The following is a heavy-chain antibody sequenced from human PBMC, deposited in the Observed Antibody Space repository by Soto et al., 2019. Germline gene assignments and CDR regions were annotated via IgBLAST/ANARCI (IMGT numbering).Heavy chain of an antibody. CDR2: VFHTGGT. D-gene: IGHD6-19*01. CDR3: ARVFSSGSGWMYYFDF. J-gene: IGHJ4*02. V-gene: IGHV4-4*02. Sequence: QVQLQESGPGLVKPSETLSLTCTVSSDSIAGENWWSWVRQPPGLGLEWIGEVFHTGGTNYNPSLKSRVTMEVDKSKNQFSLKLISGTAVDMAVYYCARVFSSGSGWMYYFDFWGQGTLVSVSS. CDR1: SDSIAGENW.